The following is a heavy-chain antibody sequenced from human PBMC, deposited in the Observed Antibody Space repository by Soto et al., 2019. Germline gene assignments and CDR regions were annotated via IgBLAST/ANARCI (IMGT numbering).Heavy chain of an antibody. V-gene: IGHV3-64D*06. CDR1: GFTFRSYA. D-gene: IGHD5-18*01. J-gene: IGHJ5*02. CDR3: VKGNWAYSYNNWFDP. Sequence: VGSLRLSCSASGFTFRSYAIHWVRQAPGKGLEYVSALSGDGRSTYYADSVKGRFTVFRDNSKNTLFLQMSSLRVEDTAVYYCVKGNWAYSYNNWFDPWGQGTLVTV. CDR2: LSGDGRST.